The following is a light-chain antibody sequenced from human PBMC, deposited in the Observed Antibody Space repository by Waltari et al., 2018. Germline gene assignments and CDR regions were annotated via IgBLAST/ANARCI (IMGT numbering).Light chain of an antibody. J-gene: IGLJ2*01. CDR3: QVWDTGSDHVI. V-gene: IGLV3-21*04. CDR1: NIGSIS. CDR2: YDA. Sequence: SYVLTQPPSVSVAPGETARISCGGNNIGSISVHWYQQKAGQAPVLVMSYDADRPSGIPERVSGSNSGNTATLTINRVEVGDEADYYGQVWDTGSDHVIFGGGTKLTV.